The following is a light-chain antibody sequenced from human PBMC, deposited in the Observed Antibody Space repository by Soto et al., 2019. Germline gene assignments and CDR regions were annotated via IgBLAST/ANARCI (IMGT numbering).Light chain of an antibody. V-gene: IGKV3-15*01. CDR1: QSVDSR. CDR3: QQYSKLPIA. CDR2: GAS. J-gene: IGKJ4*01. Sequence: EVVLTQSPATLSVSPGEGATLSCKASQSVDSRLAWYQQKPGQAPRLLIEGASSRGTDIPARFSGSGSGTEFTLTITSLQSEDFAVYYCQQYSKLPIAFGGGTRVEIK.